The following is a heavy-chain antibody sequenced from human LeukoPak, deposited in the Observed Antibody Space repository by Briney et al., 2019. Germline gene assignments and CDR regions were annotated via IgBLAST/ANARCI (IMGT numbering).Heavy chain of an antibody. V-gene: IGHV4-39*01. D-gene: IGHD6-13*01. Sequence: SETLSLTCSVSGGSISSSTYYWGWIRQPRGKGLEWIVNIYNSGSTYYNPSRKSRVTISVKTPKNQFSLKLSSVTAADTAVYYCARQAYSSNLGWFDPWGQGTLVTVSS. CDR3: ARQAYSSNLGWFDP. CDR2: IYNSGST. CDR1: GGSISSSTYY. J-gene: IGHJ5*02.